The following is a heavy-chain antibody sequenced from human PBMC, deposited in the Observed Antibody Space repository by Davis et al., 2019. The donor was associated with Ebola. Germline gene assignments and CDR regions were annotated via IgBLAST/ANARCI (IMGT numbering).Heavy chain of an antibody. D-gene: IGHD3-10*01. CDR1: GFIFSDSP. J-gene: IGHJ4*02. Sequence: GGSLRLSCEASGFIFSDSPIHWVRQASGKGPEWVGRVRERAKSYATGYAASVKGRFTISRDNTKNTLFLQMNSLRVEDTAVYYCAREVGTGVRGVEFYFDYWGRGTLATVSS. CDR2: VRERAKSYAT. V-gene: IGHV3-73*01. CDR3: AREVGTGVRGVEFYFDY.